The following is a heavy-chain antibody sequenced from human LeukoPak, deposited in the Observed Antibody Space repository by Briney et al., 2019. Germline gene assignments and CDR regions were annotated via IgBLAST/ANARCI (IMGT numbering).Heavy chain of an antibody. CDR2: ISGSGGST. J-gene: IGHJ4*02. D-gene: IGHD3-16*01. Sequence: GGSLRLSCAASGFTFSSYAMSWVRQAPGKGLEWVSAISGSGGSTYYADSVKGRFTISRDNSKNTLYLQMNSLRAEDTAVYHCAKVWYPFGVAGGTYYFDYWGQGTLVTVSS. CDR1: GFTFSSYA. V-gene: IGHV3-23*01. CDR3: AKVWYPFGVAGGTYYFDY.